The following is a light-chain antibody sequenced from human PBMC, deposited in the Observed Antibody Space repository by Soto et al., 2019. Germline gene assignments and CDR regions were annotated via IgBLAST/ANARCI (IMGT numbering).Light chain of an antibody. CDR3: MQSRQVPWT. Sequence: VMTQTPLSLSVTPGQPASISCKSSQSLLHSNGKTYMYWYLQKPGQPPQLLIFELSNRFSEVPERFSGSGSDTDFTLEISRVEAEDVGVYYCMQSRQVPWTFGQGTKVEI. CDR2: ELS. V-gene: IGKV2D-29*01. CDR1: QSLLHSNGKTY. J-gene: IGKJ1*01.